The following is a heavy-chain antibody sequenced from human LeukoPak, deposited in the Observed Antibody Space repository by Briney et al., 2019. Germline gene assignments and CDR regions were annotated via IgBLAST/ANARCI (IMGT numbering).Heavy chain of an antibody. D-gene: IGHD3-3*01. J-gene: IGHJ4*02. Sequence: GGSLRLSCAASGFTFSSYGMHWVRQAPGKGLEWVSVIWYDGSNKYYADSVKGRFTISRDNSKNTLYLQMNSLRAEDTALYYCAREAIYEGFDYWGQGTLVTVSS. V-gene: IGHV3-33*01. CDR1: GFTFSSYG. CDR3: AREAIYEGFDY. CDR2: IWYDGSNK.